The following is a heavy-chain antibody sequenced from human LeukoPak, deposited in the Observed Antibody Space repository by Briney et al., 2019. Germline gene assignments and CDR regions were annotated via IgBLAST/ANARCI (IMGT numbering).Heavy chain of an antibody. CDR1: GFTFSSYA. Sequence: GGSLRLSCAASGFTFSSYAMSWVRQAPGKGLEWVSAISGSGGSTYYADSVKGRFTISRDNSKNTLYLQMNSLRAEDTGVYYCAKNDILTGKYYYYYMDVWGKGTTVTVSS. V-gene: IGHV3-23*01. CDR3: AKNDILTGKYYYYYMDV. CDR2: ISGSGGST. D-gene: IGHD3-9*01. J-gene: IGHJ6*03.